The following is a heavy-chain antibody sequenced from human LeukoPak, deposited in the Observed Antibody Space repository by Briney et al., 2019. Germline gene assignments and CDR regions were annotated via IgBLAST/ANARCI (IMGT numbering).Heavy chain of an antibody. V-gene: IGHV4-39*01. Sequence: SETLSLTCTVSGGSISSSSYYWGWIRQPPGKGLEWIGSIYYSGSTYYNPSLKSRVTISVDTSKNQFSLKLSSVTAADTAVYYRASTYYYDSSGYLSFDYWGQGTLVTVSS. D-gene: IGHD3-22*01. CDR3: ASTYYYDSSGYLSFDY. CDR1: GGSISSSSYY. CDR2: IYYSGST. J-gene: IGHJ4*02.